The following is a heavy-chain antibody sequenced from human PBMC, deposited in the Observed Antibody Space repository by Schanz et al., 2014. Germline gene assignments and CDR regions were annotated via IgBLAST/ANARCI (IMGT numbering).Heavy chain of an antibody. J-gene: IGHJ4*02. CDR1: GFPFSDYF. CDR2: IGNGGVTI. D-gene: IGHD6-13*01. V-gene: IGHV3-11*04. CDR3: ARDQGYTTSWHIFDL. Sequence: QVQLVDSGGGLVKPGGSLRLSCTASGFPFSDYFMAWIRQPPGRGLEWVSYIGNGGVTIYYADSVKGRFTVSRDNAKNSVYLQMNSLRAEDTAVYYCARDQGYTTSWHIFDLWGQGTLVTVSS.